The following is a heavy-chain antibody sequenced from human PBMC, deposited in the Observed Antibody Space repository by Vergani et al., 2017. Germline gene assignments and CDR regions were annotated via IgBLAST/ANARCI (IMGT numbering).Heavy chain of an antibody. CDR2: ISTSGST. D-gene: IGHD6-13*01. J-gene: IGHJ4*02. CDR1: GGSISSGSYY. Sequence: QVQLQESGPGLVKPSQTLSLTCTVSGGSISSGSYYWSWIRQPVGKGLEWIGRISTSGSTNYNPSLKSRVTISLDTSKNQFSLKLNSLTAADTAVYYCARAAAAALDYWGQGTLVTVSS. CDR3: ARAAAAALDY. V-gene: IGHV4-61*02.